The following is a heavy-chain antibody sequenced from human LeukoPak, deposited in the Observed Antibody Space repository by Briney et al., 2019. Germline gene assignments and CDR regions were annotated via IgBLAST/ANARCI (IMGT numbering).Heavy chain of an antibody. J-gene: IGHJ4*02. CDR3: ARENCSGGSCYFDTLAYFDY. Sequence: SVKVSCKASGYTFTGYYMHWVRQAPGQGLEWMGGIIPIFGTANYAQKFQGRVTITADESTSTAYTELSSLRSEDTAVYYCARENCSGGSCYFDTLAYFDYWGRGTLVTVSS. CDR2: IIPIFGTA. CDR1: GYTFTGYY. V-gene: IGHV1-69*13. D-gene: IGHD2-15*01.